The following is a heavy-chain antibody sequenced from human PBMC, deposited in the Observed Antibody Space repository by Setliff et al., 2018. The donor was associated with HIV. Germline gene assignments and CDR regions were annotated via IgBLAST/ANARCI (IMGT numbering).Heavy chain of an antibody. CDR3: ARSRTSSGYYGVTGYGMDV. CDR1: YGSISSDY. D-gene: IGHD3-22*01. CDR2: IYYSGST. Sequence: SETLSLTCTVSYGSISSDYWSWIRQPPGKGLEWIGYIYYSGSTNYNPSLKSRVTISVATSKNQFSLKLNSVTTADTAVYYCARSRTSSGYYGVTGYGMDVWGQGTTVTVSS. V-gene: IGHV4-59*01. J-gene: IGHJ6*02.